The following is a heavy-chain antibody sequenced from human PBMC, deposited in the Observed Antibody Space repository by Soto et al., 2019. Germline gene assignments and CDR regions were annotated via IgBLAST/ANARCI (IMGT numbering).Heavy chain of an antibody. CDR2: ISGSGGST. J-gene: IGHJ4*02. V-gene: IGHV3-23*01. Sequence: VGSLRLSCASSVCTFSSYAMSWVRDAPGKGLEWVSAISGSGGSTYYADSVKGRFTISRDNYKNTLYLQMNSLRAEDTAVYYCARPGDRCSSTSCYIDYLGEGTLVSVSS. CDR3: ARPGDRCSSTSCYIDY. CDR1: VCTFSSYA. D-gene: IGHD2-2*02.